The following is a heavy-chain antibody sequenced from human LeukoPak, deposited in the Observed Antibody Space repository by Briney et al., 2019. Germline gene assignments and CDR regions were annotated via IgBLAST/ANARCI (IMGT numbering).Heavy chain of an antibody. CDR3: ARLGSYYDY. J-gene: IGHJ4*02. CDR2: IYYSGGT. V-gene: IGHV4-59*08. CDR1: GGSISSYY. D-gene: IGHD1-26*01. Sequence: SETLSLTCAVSGGSISSYYWSWIRQPPGKGLEWIGYIYYSGGTNYNPSLKSRVTISVDTSKDQFSLKLSSVTVADTAVYYCARLGSYYDYWGQGTLVTVSS.